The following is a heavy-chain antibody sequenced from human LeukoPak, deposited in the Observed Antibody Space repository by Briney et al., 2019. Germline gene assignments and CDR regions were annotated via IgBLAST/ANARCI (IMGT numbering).Heavy chain of an antibody. V-gene: IGHV3-23*01. D-gene: IGHD3-10*01. J-gene: IGHJ4*02. CDR1: GFTFTNYA. Sequence: GGSLRLSCETSGFTFTNYAMSWVRQAPGKGLEWVSAFTGRPGRTYYADSVKGRFTISRDNARNSLFLQMNSLTVEDTAVYYCARAIRGSAVDTGDRWGQGTLVTVSS. CDR2: FTGRPGRT. CDR3: ARAIRGSAVDTGDR.